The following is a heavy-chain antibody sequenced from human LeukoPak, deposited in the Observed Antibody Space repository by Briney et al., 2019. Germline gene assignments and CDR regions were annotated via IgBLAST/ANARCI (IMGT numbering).Heavy chain of an antibody. CDR2: IYSGGTT. CDR3: ARQSSATTTFDS. CDR1: GFTVGASY. Sequence: GGSLRLSCVASGFTVGASYMSWVRQAPGKGLEWVTAIYSGGTTYYADSVKGRFTISRDNSQNTVYLQMDSQRVEDTAVYFCARQSSATTTFDSWGQGTLVTVSS. V-gene: IGHV3-66*04. D-gene: IGHD4-17*01. J-gene: IGHJ4*02.